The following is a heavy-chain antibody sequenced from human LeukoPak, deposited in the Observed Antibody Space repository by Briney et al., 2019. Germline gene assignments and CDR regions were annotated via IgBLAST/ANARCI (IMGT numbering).Heavy chain of an antibody. CDR1: GFTFDDYA. Sequence: GRSLRLSCAASGFTFDDYAMHWVRQAPGKGLEWVSGISWNSGSIGYADSVKGRFTISRDNAKNSLYLQMNSLRAEDTALYYCAKGWDYGGNSGIDYWGQGTLVTVSS. D-gene: IGHD4-23*01. V-gene: IGHV3-9*01. CDR3: AKGWDYGGNSGIDY. J-gene: IGHJ4*02. CDR2: ISWNSGSI.